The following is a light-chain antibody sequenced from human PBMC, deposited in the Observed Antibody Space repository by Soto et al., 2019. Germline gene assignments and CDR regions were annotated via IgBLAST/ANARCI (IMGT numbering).Light chain of an antibody. Sequence: DIVMTQSPDSLAVSLGERATINCKSSQTIFYNSRNKDFLAWYQQKPGHPPKLLIYWASTRESGVPDRFSVSGSVTDFTLTISSLQAEDVALYFCQQYLTTPHTFVQGTRLEIK. CDR3: QQYLTTPHT. CDR2: WAS. CDR1: QTIFYNSRNKDF. J-gene: IGKJ2*01. V-gene: IGKV4-1*01.